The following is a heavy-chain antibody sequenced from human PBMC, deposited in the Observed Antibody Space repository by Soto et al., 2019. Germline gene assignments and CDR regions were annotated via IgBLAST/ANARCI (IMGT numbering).Heavy chain of an antibody. CDR2: ITPYNGHA. CDR3: ARARTWGVRDFDN. CDR1: GYTFNSYG. D-gene: IGHD3-16*01. Sequence: QVQLVQSGGDVKRPGASVRVSCKASGYTFNSYGVSWVRQAPGQGLEWMGWITPYNGHADYARKFQGRVTMTTDISTNTVSMELRDLRSDDTAVYYSARARTWGVRDFDNWGQGTLVSVSS. J-gene: IGHJ4*02. V-gene: IGHV1-18*01.